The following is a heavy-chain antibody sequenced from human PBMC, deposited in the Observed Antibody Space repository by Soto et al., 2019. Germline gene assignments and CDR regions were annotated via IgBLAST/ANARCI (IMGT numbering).Heavy chain of an antibody. D-gene: IGHD4-17*01. CDR2: IYYSGST. V-gene: IGHV4-59*01. CDR1: GGSICSYY. Sequence: PSETLSLTCAVCGGSICSYYWSWIRQPPGKGLEWIGYIYYSGSTNYNPSLKSRVTISVDTSKNQFSLKLSSVTAADTAVYYCAREESDYAYNWFEPWGQGTLVTVSS. CDR3: AREESDYAYNWFEP. J-gene: IGHJ5*02.